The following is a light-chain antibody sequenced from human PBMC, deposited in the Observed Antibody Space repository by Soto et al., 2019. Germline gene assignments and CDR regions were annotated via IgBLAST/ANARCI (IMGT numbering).Light chain of an antibody. CDR3: QQYSNWYT. J-gene: IGKJ2*01. Sequence: EIVMTQSPTTLSVSPGERATLSCRASQSVSSKLAWLQQKPGQAPRLLIYGASTRATGIPARFSGSGSGTEFTLTISNLQSEDFAVYYCQQYSNWYTFDQGTKLEIK. V-gene: IGKV3-15*01. CDR1: QSVSSK. CDR2: GAS.